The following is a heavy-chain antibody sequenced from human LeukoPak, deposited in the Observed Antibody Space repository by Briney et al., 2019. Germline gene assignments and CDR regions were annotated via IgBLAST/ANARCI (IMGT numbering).Heavy chain of an antibody. Sequence: PGRSLRLSCTVSGPTVSSNSMSWVRQAPGKGMEWVSFIYSDKTHYLDSVKSGFTISRDTSKKTLYPQMNSLRAEKTAVYYCARRDGAYSHPYDYWGEGTLVTVSS. J-gene: IGHJ4*02. CDR3: ARRDGAYSHPYDY. D-gene: IGHD4-23*01. CDR1: GPTVSSNS. CDR2: IYSDKT. V-gene: IGHV3-53*01.